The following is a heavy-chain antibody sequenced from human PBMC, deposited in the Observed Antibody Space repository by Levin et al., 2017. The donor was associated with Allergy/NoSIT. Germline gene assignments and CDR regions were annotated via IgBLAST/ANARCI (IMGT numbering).Heavy chain of an antibody. CDR2: IYHFGST. CDR3: ARVRDPLAAAGEKFYAFDI. Sequence: PSETLSLTCAVSGDSISSSNWWSWVRQPPGKGLEWIGEIYHFGSTNYNPSLKSRVTISVDKSKNQFFLKLRSVTAADTAVYYCARVRDPLAAAGEKFYAFDIWGQGTMIAVSS. J-gene: IGHJ3*02. D-gene: IGHD6-13*01. V-gene: IGHV4-4*02. CDR1: GDSISSSNW.